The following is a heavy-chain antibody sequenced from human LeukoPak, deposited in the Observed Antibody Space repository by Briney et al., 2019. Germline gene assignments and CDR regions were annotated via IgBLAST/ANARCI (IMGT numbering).Heavy chain of an antibody. V-gene: IGHV3-30*04. CDR3: AREDMTTVTTRWALDI. J-gene: IGHJ3*02. Sequence: PGRSLRLSCAASGFTFSNFAMHWVRQAPGKGLEWVAVISYDGSIKYYADSVKGRFTISRDNSKNTLYLQMNSLRAEDTAVYYCAREDMTTVTTRWALDIWGQGSMVTVSS. CDR1: GFTFSNFA. D-gene: IGHD4-17*01. CDR2: ISYDGSIK.